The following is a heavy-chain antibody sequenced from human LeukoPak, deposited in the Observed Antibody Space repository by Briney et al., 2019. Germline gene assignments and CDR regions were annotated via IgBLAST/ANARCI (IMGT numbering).Heavy chain of an antibody. CDR1: GFTFSSYS. CDR3: ARVRDHPGIAVGGIDY. CDR2: ISTSSIYI. J-gene: IGHJ4*02. Sequence: GGSLRLSCTTSGFTFSSYSMNWVRQAPGKGLDWVSSISTSSIYIYYADSVKGRFTISRDNAKKSLYLQMNSLRVEDTAVYYCARVRDHPGIAVGGIDYWGQGTLVTVSS. D-gene: IGHD6-19*01. V-gene: IGHV3-21*01.